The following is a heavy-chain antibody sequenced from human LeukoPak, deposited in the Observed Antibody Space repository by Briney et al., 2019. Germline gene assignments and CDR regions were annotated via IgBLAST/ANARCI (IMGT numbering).Heavy chain of an antibody. Sequence: GGSLRLSCVASGFTVSNTYMAWVRQAPGKGLEWVSFMYSEDNKYYADSVKGRFTISRDISKNTVYLQMNTLRADDTAVYYCARGVLGIIPIDYWGQGTLVTVSS. V-gene: IGHV3-53*01. CDR2: MYSEDNK. CDR3: ARGVLGIIPIDY. J-gene: IGHJ4*02. CDR1: GFTVSNTY. D-gene: IGHD3-10*02.